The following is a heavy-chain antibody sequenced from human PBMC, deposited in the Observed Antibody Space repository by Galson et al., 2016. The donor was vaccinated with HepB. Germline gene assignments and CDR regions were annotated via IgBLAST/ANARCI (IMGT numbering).Heavy chain of an antibody. CDR3: ARANSDAYNVPFDY. CDR1: RYNFTNYA. D-gene: IGHD5-24*01. V-gene: IGHV1-3*04. CDR2: INTGSGNT. J-gene: IGHJ4*02. Sequence: SVKVSCKASRYNFTNYAMGWVRQAPGQRLEWMGWINTGSGNTRYSRHFQDRVTITRDTSASSVYMELNSLRSEDTAVYYCARANSDAYNVPFDYWGQGTLVTVSS.